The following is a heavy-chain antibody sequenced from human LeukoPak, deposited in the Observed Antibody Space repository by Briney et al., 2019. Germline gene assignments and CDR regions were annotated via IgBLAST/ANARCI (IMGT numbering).Heavy chain of an antibody. Sequence: ASVKVSCKASGYTFTSYYMHWVRQAPGQGREWMGWINPNSGGTNYAQKFQGRVTMTRDTSISTAYMELSRLRSDDTAVYYCARSSYYDFWSGYFSGYYYYMDVWGKGTTVTISS. CDR2: INPNSGGT. CDR1: GYTFTSYY. J-gene: IGHJ6*03. V-gene: IGHV1-2*02. D-gene: IGHD3-3*01. CDR3: ARSSYYDFWSGYFSGYYYYMDV.